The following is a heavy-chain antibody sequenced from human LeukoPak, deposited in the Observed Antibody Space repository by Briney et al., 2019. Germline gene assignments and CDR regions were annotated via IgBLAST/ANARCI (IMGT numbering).Heavy chain of an antibody. J-gene: IGHJ4*02. V-gene: IGHV4-30-4*01. D-gene: IGHD3-22*01. Sequence: SETLSLTCTVSGGSISSGDYYWSWIRQPPGKGLEWTGYIYYSGSTYYNPSLKSRVTISVDTSKNQFSLKLSSVTAADTAVYYCARGSSGRQIDYWGQGTLVTVSS. CDR3: ARGSSGRQIDY. CDR1: GGSISSGDYY. CDR2: IYYSGST.